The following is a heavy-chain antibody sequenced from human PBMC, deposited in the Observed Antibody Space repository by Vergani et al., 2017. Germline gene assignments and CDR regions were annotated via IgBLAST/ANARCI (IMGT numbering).Heavy chain of an antibody. CDR2: VYFSGAT. Sequence: QLLLQESCPGLVKPSETLSLTCTVSGASINSRHYYWGWIRQPPGKGPEWIGSVYFSGATYYNPALKSRVTISADTSKNQFSLKSNSVTAADTAVYYCVRDYDIVTGYYSYYFDNWGQGILVTVSS. CDR1: GASINSRHYY. J-gene: IGHJ4*02. D-gene: IGHD3-9*01. CDR3: VRDYDIVTGYYSYYFDN. V-gene: IGHV4-39*02.